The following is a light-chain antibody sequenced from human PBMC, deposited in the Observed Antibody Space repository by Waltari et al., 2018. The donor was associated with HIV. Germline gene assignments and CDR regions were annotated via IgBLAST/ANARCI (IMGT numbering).Light chain of an antibody. CDR2: RNH. CDR1: APNIRRHS. V-gene: IGLV1-44*01. CDR3: ASWDDSLNVML. Sequence: QSVLTPPPSAPGTPGQRATISCSGDAPNIRRHSLRSYQQVPVTAPKLLIYRNHQRPSGVPERYSGSKSGTSASLAIYGLQSEDEADYYCASWDDSLNVMLFGGGTKLTV. J-gene: IGLJ2*01.